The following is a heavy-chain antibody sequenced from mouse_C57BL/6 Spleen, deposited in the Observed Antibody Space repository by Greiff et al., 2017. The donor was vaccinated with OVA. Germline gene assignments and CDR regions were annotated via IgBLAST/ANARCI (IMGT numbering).Heavy chain of an antibody. CDR3: YSNYYAMDY. CDR2: IDPETGGT. J-gene: IGHJ4*01. D-gene: IGHD2-5*01. CDR1: GYTFTDYE. Sequence: QVQLQQSGAELVRPGASVSLSCKASGYTFTDYEMHWVKQTPVHGLEWIGAIDPETGGTAYNQKFKGKAILTADKSSSTAYMELRSLTSEDSAVYYCYSNYYAMDYWGQGTSVTVSS. V-gene: IGHV1-15*01.